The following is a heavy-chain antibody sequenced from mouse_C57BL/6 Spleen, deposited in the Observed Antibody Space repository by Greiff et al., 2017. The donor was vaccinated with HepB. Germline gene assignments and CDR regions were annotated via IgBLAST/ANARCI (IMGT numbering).Heavy chain of an antibody. CDR1: GYTFTSYW. CDR2: IDPSDSYT. V-gene: IGHV1-69*01. Sequence: QVQLQQPGAELVMPGASVKLSCKASGYTFTSYWMHWVKQRPGQGLEWIGEIDPSDSYTNYNQKFKGKSTLTVDKSSSTAYMQLSSLTSEDSAVYYCARENPTGTMRYFDVCGTGTTVTVSS. D-gene: IGHD4-1*02. CDR3: ARENPTGTMRYFDV. J-gene: IGHJ1*03.